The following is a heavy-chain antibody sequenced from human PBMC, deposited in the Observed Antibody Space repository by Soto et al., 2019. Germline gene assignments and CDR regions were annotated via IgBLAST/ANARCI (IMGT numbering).Heavy chain of an antibody. D-gene: IGHD5-18*01. V-gene: IGHV3-53*02. Sequence: EVQLVETGGGLIQPGGSPRLSCAASGFTVSSNYMSWVRQAPGKGLEWVSIIYSSGSTYYADSVKGRFTISRDNSKNTLYLQMNSLRADDTAVYYCASGVTRGYAYGYGAYWGQGTLVTVSS. J-gene: IGHJ4*02. CDR3: ASGVTRGYAYGYGAY. CDR1: GFTVSSNY. CDR2: IYSSGST.